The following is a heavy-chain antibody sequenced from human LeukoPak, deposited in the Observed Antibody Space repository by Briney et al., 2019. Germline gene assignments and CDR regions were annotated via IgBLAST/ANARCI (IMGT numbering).Heavy chain of an antibody. Sequence: ASVKVSCKASGYTFISYGFSWVRQAPGQGLEWMGWISAYDGNTNSARKFQGRVIMTTGTSASTAYMELRSLRPDDTAVHYCARDGYGSGKGFFDYWGQGTLVTVSS. D-gene: IGHD3-10*01. V-gene: IGHV1-18*01. CDR3: ARDGYGSGKGFFDY. J-gene: IGHJ4*02. CDR2: ISAYDGNT. CDR1: GYTFISYG.